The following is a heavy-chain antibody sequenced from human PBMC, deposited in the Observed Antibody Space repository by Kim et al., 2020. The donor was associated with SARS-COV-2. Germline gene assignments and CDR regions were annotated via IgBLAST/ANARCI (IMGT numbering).Heavy chain of an antibody. CDR3: ARDCSSTSCYTADAFDI. J-gene: IGHJ3*02. V-gene: IGHV1-69*04. CDR1: GGTFSSYA. Sequence: SVKVSCKASGGTFSSYAISWVRQAPGQGLEWMGRIIPILGIANYAQKFQGRVTITADKSTSTAYMELSSLRSEDTAVYYCARDCSSTSCYTADAFDIWGQGTMDTVSS. D-gene: IGHD2-2*02. CDR2: IIPILGIA.